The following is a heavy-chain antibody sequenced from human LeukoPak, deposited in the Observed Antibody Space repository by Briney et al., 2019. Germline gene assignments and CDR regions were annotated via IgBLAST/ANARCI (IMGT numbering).Heavy chain of an antibody. V-gene: IGHV4-59*11. D-gene: IGHD3-3*01. J-gene: IGHJ4*02. CDR2: IYYSGST. Sequence: SETLSLTCTVSGGSISSHYWSWIRQPPGKGLEWIGYIYYSGSTNYNPSLKSRVTISVDTSKNQFSLKLSSVTAADTAVCYCARSRFDFWSGYYEYWGQGTLVTVSS. CDR1: GGSISSHY. CDR3: ARSRFDFWSGYYEY.